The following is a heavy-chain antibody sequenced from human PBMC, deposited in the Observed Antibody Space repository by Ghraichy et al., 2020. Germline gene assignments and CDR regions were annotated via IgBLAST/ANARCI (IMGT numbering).Heavy chain of an antibody. V-gene: IGHV4-61*01. J-gene: IGHJ6*02. CDR2: IYYSGST. CDR1: GGSVSSGSYY. D-gene: IGHD3-3*01. CDR3: ARDRHYDFWSGYYPYGMDV. Sequence: SETLSLTCTVSGGSVSSGSYYWSWIRQPPGKGLEWIGYIYYSGSTNYNPSLKSRVTISVDTSKNQFSLKLSSVTAADTAVYYCARDRHYDFWSGYYPYGMDVWGQGTTVTVSS.